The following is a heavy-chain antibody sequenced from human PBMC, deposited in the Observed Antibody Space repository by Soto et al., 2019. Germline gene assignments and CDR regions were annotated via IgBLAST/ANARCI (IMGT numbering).Heavy chain of an antibody. J-gene: IGHJ4*02. Sequence: GESLKISCKASGYSFTNYWIGWVRQMPGKGLEWMGIIYPGDSDTRYSPSFQGQVTISADKSISTAYLQWSSLKASDTAMYYCARLRGSLVVLTAIDYFAYWGQGTLVTVSS. CDR2: IYPGDSDT. D-gene: IGHD2-21*02. CDR3: ARLRGSLVVLTAIDYFAY. CDR1: GYSFTNYW. V-gene: IGHV5-51*01.